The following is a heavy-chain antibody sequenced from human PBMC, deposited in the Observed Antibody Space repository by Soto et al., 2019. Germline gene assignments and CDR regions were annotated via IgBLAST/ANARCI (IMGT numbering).Heavy chain of an antibody. Sequence: PGGSLRLSCEASGFTFSGYGMHWVRQAPGKGLECVSVISYYGTNEYYEDSVKGRFTISRDNSKNTVYLQMNSLRIEDTAVYFGAKEDPSGRYSLDYWGEGFQVNVAS. D-gene: IGHD1-26*01. CDR2: ISYYGTNE. V-gene: IGHV3-30*18. CDR3: AKEDPSGRYSLDY. CDR1: GFTFSGYG. J-gene: IGHJ4*02.